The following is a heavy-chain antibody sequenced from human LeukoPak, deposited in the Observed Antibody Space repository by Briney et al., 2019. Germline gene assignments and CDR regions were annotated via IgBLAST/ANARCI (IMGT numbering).Heavy chain of an antibody. CDR3: ANMGTSYYLTGMDV. D-gene: IGHD2-2*01. CDR1: GFTFSSYA. V-gene: IGHV3-23*01. Sequence: GGSLRLSCAASGFTFSSYAMSWVRQAPGKGLEWVSAISGSGGSTYYADSVKGRFTISRDNSKNTLYLQMNSLRAEDTAVYYCANMGTSYYLTGMDVWGQGTTVTVSS. CDR2: ISGSGGST. J-gene: IGHJ6*02.